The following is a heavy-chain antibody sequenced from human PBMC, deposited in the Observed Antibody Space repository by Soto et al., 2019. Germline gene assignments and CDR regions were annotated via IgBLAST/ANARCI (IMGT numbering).Heavy chain of an antibody. CDR2: IYWNDDK. CDR1: GFSLRTSGVG. J-gene: IGHJ5*02. D-gene: IGHD6-19*01. Sequence: GRTLVNPRVTLGLTGLFSGFSLRTSGVGVGWIRQPPGKALEWLGFIYWNDDKRYSPSLKSRLTITKDTSKNQVVLTMTNMDPVDTATYYCAKSGSSGWYGWFDPWGQGTLVPVSS. CDR3: AKSGSSGWYGWFDP. V-gene: IGHV2-5*01.